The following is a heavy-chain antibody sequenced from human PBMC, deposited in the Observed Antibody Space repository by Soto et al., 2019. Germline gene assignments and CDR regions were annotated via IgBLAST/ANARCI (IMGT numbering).Heavy chain of an antibody. CDR1: GFTFSSYA. CDR3: AKDCSLYYDFWSGSSYYGMDV. D-gene: IGHD3-3*01. CDR2: ISGSGGST. J-gene: IGHJ6*02. V-gene: IGHV3-23*01. Sequence: PGGSLRLSCAASGFTFSSYAMSWVRQAPGKGLEWVSAISGSGGSTYYADSVKGRFTISRDNSKNTLYLQMNSLRAEDTAVYYCAKDCSLYYDFWSGSSYYGMDVWGQGTTVTVSS.